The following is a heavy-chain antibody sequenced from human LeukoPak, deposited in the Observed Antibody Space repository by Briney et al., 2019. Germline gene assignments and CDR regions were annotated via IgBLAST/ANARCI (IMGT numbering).Heavy chain of an antibody. D-gene: IGHD3-10*01. J-gene: IGHJ4*02. CDR3: ARARGVGYYFDY. CDR1: GGSISSGNW. V-gene: IGHV4-4*02. Sequence: PSETLSLTCAVSGGSISSGNWWSWVRQPPGKGLEWIGEIYHSGSTNYNPSLKSRVTISVDKSKNQFSLKLSSVTAADTAVYYCARARGVGYYFDYWGQGTLVTVSS. CDR2: IYHSGST.